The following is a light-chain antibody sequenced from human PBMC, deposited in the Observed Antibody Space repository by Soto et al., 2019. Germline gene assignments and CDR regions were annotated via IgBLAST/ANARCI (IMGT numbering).Light chain of an antibody. Sequence: QSVLTQPTSVSGSPGQSITISCTGNHXDIGTYGYVSWYQQHPGRAPRLLIYGVTTRPSGISDRFSASKSGLTASLTISGLQPEDEADYYCSSLTSNRIYVFGPGTKVTVL. V-gene: IGLV2-14*03. CDR1: HXDIGTYGY. CDR3: SSLTSNRIYV. CDR2: GVT. J-gene: IGLJ1*01.